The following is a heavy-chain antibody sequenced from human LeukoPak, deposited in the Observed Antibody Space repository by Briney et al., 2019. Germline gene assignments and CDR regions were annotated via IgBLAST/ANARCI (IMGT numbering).Heavy chain of an antibody. CDR3: ARVVRDFWSGYPNSDY. J-gene: IGHJ4*02. V-gene: IGHV4-38-2*01. CDR1: GYSISSGYY. D-gene: IGHD3-3*01. CDR2: INHSGST. Sequence: SETLSLTCAVSGYSISSGYYWGWIRQPPGKGLEWIGEINHSGSTNYNPSLKSRVTISVDTSKNQFSLKLSSVTAADTAVYYCARVVRDFWSGYPNSDYWGQGTLVTVSS.